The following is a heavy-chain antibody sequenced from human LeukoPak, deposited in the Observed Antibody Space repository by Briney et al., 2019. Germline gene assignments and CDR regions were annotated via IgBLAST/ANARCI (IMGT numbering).Heavy chain of an antibody. D-gene: IGHD6-6*01. J-gene: IGHJ5*02. V-gene: IGHV4-34*01. CDR2: INHSGST. CDR1: GGTFSGYY. CDR3: ARGIGYSSSSGWFDP. Sequence: PSEALSLTCAGYGGTFSGYYWSWIRQPPGKGREGIGEINHSGSTKYTPSLKSRVTISVDTSKNQFSLKLSSVTAADTAVYSCARGIGYSSSSGWFDPWGQGTLVTVSS.